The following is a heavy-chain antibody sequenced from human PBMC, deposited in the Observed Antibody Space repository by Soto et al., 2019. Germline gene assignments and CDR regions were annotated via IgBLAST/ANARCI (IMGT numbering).Heavy chain of an antibody. J-gene: IGHJ4*02. CDR3: AKWDIVVVPAAMFLSFDY. V-gene: IGHV3-74*01. Sequence: PGGSLRLSCAASGFTFSSYWMHWVRQAPGKGLVWVSRINSDGSSTSYADSVKGRFTISRDNSKNTLYLQMNSLRAEDTAVYYCAKWDIVVVPAAMFLSFDYWGQGTLVTVSS. CDR2: INSDGSST. CDR1: GFTFSSYW. D-gene: IGHD2-2*01.